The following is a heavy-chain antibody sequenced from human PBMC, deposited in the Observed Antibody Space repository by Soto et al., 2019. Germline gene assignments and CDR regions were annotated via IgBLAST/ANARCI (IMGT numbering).Heavy chain of an antibody. CDR3: ARVGSSGWSPDY. CDR1: GGSISGHY. J-gene: IGHJ4*02. CDR2: IFYSGSTTY. V-gene: IGHV4-59*11. D-gene: IGHD6-19*01. Sequence: LSLTCTVSGGSISGHYWIWIRQPPGEGMEWIGYIFYSGSTTYNNNPSLKSRVTISVDTSKNQFSLSLSSVTAADTAVYYCARVGSSGWSPDYWGQGTLVTVSS.